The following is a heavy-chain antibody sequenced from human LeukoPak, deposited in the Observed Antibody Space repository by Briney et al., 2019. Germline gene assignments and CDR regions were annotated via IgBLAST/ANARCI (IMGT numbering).Heavy chain of an antibody. D-gene: IGHD3-10*01. J-gene: IGHJ6*03. CDR3: ARRGGFSGSYLWKTTYYNRDV. Sequence: SETLSLTCTVSGGSISSYYWSWIRQPPGKGLEWIGEINHSGSTNYNPSLKSRVTISVDTPKNQFSLKLSSVTAADTAVYYCARRGGFSGSYLWKTTYYNRDVWGKGTTVTIS. CDR1: GGSISSYY. V-gene: IGHV4-34*01. CDR2: INHSGST.